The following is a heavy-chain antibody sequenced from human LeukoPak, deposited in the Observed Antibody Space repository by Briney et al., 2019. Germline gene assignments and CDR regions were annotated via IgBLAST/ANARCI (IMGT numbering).Heavy chain of an antibody. J-gene: IGHJ4*02. CDR3: AKRNGSPVVVAAIPFDY. Sequence: GGSLRLSCAASGFTFSSYAMSWVRQAPGKGLEWVSAISGSGGSTYYADSVKGRFTISRDNSKNTLYLQMNSLRAEDTAVYYCAKRNGSPVVVAAIPFDYWGQGTLVTVSS. CDR1: GFTFSSYA. V-gene: IGHV3-23*01. D-gene: IGHD2-15*01. CDR2: ISGSGGST.